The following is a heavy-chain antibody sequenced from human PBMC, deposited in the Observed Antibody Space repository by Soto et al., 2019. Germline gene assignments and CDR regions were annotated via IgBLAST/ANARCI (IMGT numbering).Heavy chain of an antibody. Sequence: QITLKESGPTLVKPTQTLTLTCTFSGLSLSTSGEAVGWIRQPPGKALEWLALIYWDDDKRYNPTLKTRLTITKGTSKNQVVLALTKMDPVDTATYYCAHYVSSSPAGWFDPWGQGILVTVSS. V-gene: IGHV2-5*02. CDR1: GLSLSTSGEA. J-gene: IGHJ5*02. D-gene: IGHD3-10*02. CDR3: AHYVSSSPAGWFDP. CDR2: IYWDDDK.